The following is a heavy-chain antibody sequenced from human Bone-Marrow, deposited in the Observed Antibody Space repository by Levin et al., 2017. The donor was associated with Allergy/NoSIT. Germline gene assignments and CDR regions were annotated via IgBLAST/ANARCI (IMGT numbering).Heavy chain of an antibody. Sequence: GSLRLSCNVSDGSFNDYYWGWLRQPPGKGLEWIGSVFHSGNTNSNPSLKSRVTISVDTSKNQFSLKLTSVTAADTAVYYCARDLGIMEGFFDLWGRGTLVTVSS. J-gene: IGHJ2*01. CDR3: ARDLGIMEGFFDL. D-gene: IGHD1-1*01. CDR2: VFHSGNT. CDR1: DGSFNDYY. V-gene: IGHV4-59*01.